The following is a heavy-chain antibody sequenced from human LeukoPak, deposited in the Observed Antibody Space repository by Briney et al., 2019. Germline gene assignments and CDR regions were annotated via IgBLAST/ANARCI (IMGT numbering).Heavy chain of an antibody. Sequence: SETLSLTCAVYGGSFSGYYWSWIRQPPGKGLEWIGEINHSGSTNYNPSLKSRVTISVDTSRNQFSLKLSSVTAADTAVYYCARGMDTAMVTAGYYFDYWGQGTLVTVSS. V-gene: IGHV4-34*01. CDR1: GGSFSGYY. D-gene: IGHD5-18*01. CDR2: INHSGST. J-gene: IGHJ4*02. CDR3: ARGMDTAMVTAGYYFDY.